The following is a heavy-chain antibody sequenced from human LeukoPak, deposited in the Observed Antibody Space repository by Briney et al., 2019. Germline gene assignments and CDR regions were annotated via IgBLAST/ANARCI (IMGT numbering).Heavy chain of an antibody. J-gene: IGHJ4*02. CDR3: AGNYGPYYFDY. V-gene: IGHV3-33*01. CDR1: GFTFSNYG. Sequence: PGGSLRLSCAASGFTFSNYGMHWDRQAPGKGLEWVAVIWYDGSNKYYADSVKGRFTISRDNSKNTLYLQMNSLRAEDTAVYYCAGNYGPYYFDYWSQGTLVTVSS. D-gene: IGHD3-10*01. CDR2: IWYDGSNK.